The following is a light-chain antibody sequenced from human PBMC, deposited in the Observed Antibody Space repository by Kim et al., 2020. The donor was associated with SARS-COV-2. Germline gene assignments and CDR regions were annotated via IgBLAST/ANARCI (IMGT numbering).Light chain of an antibody. CDR2: AAS. J-gene: IGKJ1*01. CDR1: QDITTS. V-gene: IGKV1-27*01. CDR3: LKYNSAPWT. Sequence: AAVGDSVPNNCPASQDITTSLAWYQQKPGKVPKVLIYAASTLHSGVPSRFSGSGSGTEFTLTISGLQTEDVATYYCLKYNSAPWTFGPGTKVEVK.